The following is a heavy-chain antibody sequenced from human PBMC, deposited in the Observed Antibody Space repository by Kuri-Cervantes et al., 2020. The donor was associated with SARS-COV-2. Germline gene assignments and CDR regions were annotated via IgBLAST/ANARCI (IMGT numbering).Heavy chain of an antibody. D-gene: IGHD6-6*01. V-gene: IGHV3-53*01. Sequence: GGSLRLSCAVSGVTVTDSHMNWVRQAPGKGLEWVGDIYRNGDTYYADSVRGRFTISRDRSENTVYLQMNSLRAEDTAIYYCARNGEIEYSSSDYYYYYGMDVWGQGTTVTVSS. J-gene: IGHJ6*02. CDR2: IYRNGDT. CDR3: ARNGEIEYSSSDYYYYYGMDV. CDR1: GVTVTDSH.